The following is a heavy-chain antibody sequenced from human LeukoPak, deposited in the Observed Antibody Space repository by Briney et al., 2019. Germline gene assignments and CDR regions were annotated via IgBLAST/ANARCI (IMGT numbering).Heavy chain of an antibody. D-gene: IGHD1-26*01. CDR3: AKKVGATNY. V-gene: IGHV3-33*06. Sequence: PGGSLRLSCAASGFIFSTYGIHWVRQAPGKGLEWVAIIWHDGSKSYYIESVKGRLTVSRDNSRNTLYLQMNSLRAEDTAVYYCAKKVGATNYWGQGTLVTVSS. CDR1: GFIFSTYG. CDR2: IWHDGSKS. J-gene: IGHJ4*02.